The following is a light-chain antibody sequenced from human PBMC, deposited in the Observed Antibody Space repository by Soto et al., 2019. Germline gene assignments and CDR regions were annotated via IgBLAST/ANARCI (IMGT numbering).Light chain of an antibody. CDR2: DVN. V-gene: IGLV2-14*01. Sequence: QSALTQPASVSGSPGQSITISCTGTSSDVGTYDYVSWHQQQPGKAPKLIIYDVNNRPSGVSSRFSGSKSDNTASLTISGLQAEDEADYYCCSFSTSGTHVFGTGTKVTVL. CDR3: CSFSTSGTHV. CDR1: SSDVGTYDY. J-gene: IGLJ1*01.